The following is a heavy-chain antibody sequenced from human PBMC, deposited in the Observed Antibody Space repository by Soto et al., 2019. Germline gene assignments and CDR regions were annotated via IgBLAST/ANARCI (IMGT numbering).Heavy chain of an antibody. D-gene: IGHD3-10*01. CDR3: ARGDRGGSGSPSSYYYSGLDA. V-gene: IGHV3-23*01. CDR2: VSAGGDMT. J-gene: IGHJ6*02. Sequence: DVQLLESGGHLVQPGGSLRLSGAPSGFTFISYAMTWVPKAPGKGLEWVSSVSAGGDMTYYSDSVKGRFTISRDNSNNALFLQMNSLRIEDTALYYCARGDRGGSGSPSSYYYSGLDAWGQGTTVTVS. CDR1: GFTFISYA.